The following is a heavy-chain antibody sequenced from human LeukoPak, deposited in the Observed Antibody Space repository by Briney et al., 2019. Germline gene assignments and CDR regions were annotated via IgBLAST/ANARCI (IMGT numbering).Heavy chain of an antibody. Sequence: PSETLSLTCTVSGGSISSGSYYWSWIRQPAGEGLEWIGSLCQSGSTYFNPSLKSRVSISVDTSKNQFSLRLRSVTAADTAIYFCVRSLGRYSPYYFDHWGQGKLVTVSS. V-gene: IGHV4-39*07. CDR2: LCQSGST. CDR1: GGSISSGSYY. J-gene: IGHJ4*02. D-gene: IGHD3-10*01. CDR3: VRSLGRYSPYYFDH.